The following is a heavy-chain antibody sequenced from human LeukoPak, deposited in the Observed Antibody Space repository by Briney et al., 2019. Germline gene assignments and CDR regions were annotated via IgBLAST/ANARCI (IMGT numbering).Heavy chain of an antibody. Sequence: GRSLRFSCAASGFTFSSYGMHWVRQAPGKGLEWVAVIWYDGSNKYYADSVKGRFTISRDNSKNTLYLQMNSLRAEDTAVYYGAREAVAGEGMDVWGKGTTVTVSS. V-gene: IGHV3-33*01. CDR3: AREAVAGEGMDV. CDR2: IWYDGSNK. J-gene: IGHJ6*04. CDR1: GFTFSSYG. D-gene: IGHD6-19*01.